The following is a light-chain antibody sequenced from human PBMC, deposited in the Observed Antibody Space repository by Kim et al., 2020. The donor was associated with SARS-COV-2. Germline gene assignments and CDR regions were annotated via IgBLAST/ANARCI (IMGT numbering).Light chain of an antibody. CDR1: SGHSSYA. CDR2: VNSDGSH. J-gene: IGLJ3*02. Sequence: SVKLPCTLGSGHSSYAIAWHRQQPEKCPRYLMKVNSDGSHSKGDGIPDRFSGSSSGTERYLTISSLQSEDEADYYCQTWGTGIRVFGGGTQLTVL. V-gene: IGLV4-69*02. CDR3: QTWGTGIRV.